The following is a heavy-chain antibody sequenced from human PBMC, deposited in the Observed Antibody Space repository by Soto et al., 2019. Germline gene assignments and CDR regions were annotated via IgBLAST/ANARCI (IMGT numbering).Heavy chain of an antibody. D-gene: IGHD6-13*01. CDR2: LSGSGGST. CDR1: GFTFITYA. V-gene: IGHV3-23*01. Sequence: GGSLRLSCAASGFTFITYAMSWVRQAPGKGLEWVSTLSGSGGSTYYADSVKGRFTISRDNSRNTLYLQMNSLRAEDTAVYYCAKEGQQLVFDFWGQGTLVTVSS. CDR3: AKEGQQLVFDF. J-gene: IGHJ4*02.